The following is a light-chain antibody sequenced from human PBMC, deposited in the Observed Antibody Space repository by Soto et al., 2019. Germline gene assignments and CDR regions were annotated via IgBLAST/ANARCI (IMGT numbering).Light chain of an antibody. CDR1: SNDVGHSSF. CDR3: NSQGGNGNHV. V-gene: IGLV2-8*01. Sequence: QSALTQPPSASGSPGQSVTISCTGNSNDVGHSSFISWYQQHPGKAPKLIIYEVSKRPSGVPDRFSGSKSGNTASLSVSGLEDEDDADYFCNSQGGNGNHVFGTGTKLTVL. CDR2: EVS. J-gene: IGLJ1*01.